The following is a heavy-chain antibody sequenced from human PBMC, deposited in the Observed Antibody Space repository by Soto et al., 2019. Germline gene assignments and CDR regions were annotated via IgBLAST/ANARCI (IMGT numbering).Heavy chain of an antibody. CDR1: GYTFTSYA. D-gene: IGHD4-17*01. CDR2: INAGNGKT. V-gene: IGHV1-3*01. J-gene: IGHJ4*02. Sequence: QVQLVQSGAEVKKPGASVKVSCKASGYTFTSYAMHWVRQAPGQRLEWMGWINAGNGKTKYSQKFQGRVTITRDTSASTAYMEQSSLRSEDTAGYSCARATTVPGDYWGQGTLVTVSS. CDR3: ARATTVPGDY.